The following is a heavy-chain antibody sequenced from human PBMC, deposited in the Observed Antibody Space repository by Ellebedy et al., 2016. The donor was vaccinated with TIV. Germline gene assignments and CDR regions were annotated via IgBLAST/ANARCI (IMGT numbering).Heavy chain of an antibody. V-gene: IGHV4-4*02. J-gene: IGHJ6*02. Sequence: SETLSLXXAVSGGSISSSNWWSWVRQPPGKGLEWIGEIYHSGSTNYNPSLKSRVTISVDKSKNQFSLKLSSVTAADTAVYYCARHDFWSGYHGDYYYYGMDVWGQGTTVTVSS. CDR3: ARHDFWSGYHGDYYYYGMDV. D-gene: IGHD3-3*01. CDR2: IYHSGST. CDR1: GGSISSSNW.